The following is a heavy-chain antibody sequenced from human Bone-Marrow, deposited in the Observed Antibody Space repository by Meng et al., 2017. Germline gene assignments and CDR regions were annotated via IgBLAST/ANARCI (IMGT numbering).Heavy chain of an antibody. V-gene: IGHV3-15*01. CDR2: IKSKVDGGTT. Sequence: GGSLRLSCAASGFTFNRFSLHWVRQAPGKGLEWVGRIKSKVDGGTTDFAAPVKGRFTISRDDAQNTLYLQMDSLKTEDTAVYYCTTDLPFTEGGVITTWGQGTLVTVSS. D-gene: IGHD3-16*02. CDR1: GFTFNRFS. J-gene: IGHJ5*02. CDR3: TTDLPFTEGGVITT.